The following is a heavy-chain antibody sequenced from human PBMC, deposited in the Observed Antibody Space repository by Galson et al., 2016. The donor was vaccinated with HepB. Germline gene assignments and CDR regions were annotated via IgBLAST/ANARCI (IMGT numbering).Heavy chain of an antibody. CDR1: GFPNFTNFA. D-gene: IGHD2-8*01. CDR3: AKEVYSRAAIPSLDAFDM. J-gene: IGHJ3*02. CDR2: MSGSGRGT. V-gene: IGHV3-23*01. Sequence: SLRLSCAASGFPNFTNFAMSWVRQAPGKGLEWVSTMSGSGRGTFYADSVKGRFTISRDNSKNTLYLEMNSLRAEDTAVYYCAKEVYSRAAIPSLDAFDMWGQGTVVTVSS.